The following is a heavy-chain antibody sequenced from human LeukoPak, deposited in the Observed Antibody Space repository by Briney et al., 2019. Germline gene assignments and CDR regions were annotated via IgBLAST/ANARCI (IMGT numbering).Heavy chain of an antibody. Sequence: GGSLRLSCAASGFTFSSYSMNWVRQAPGKGLEWVSYISSSSSTIYYADSVKGRFTISRDNAKNSLYLQMNSLRAEDTAVYYCARDPRRDGDYAYYYYGMDVWGQGTTVTVSS. V-gene: IGHV3-48*04. J-gene: IGHJ6*02. CDR1: GFTFSSYS. D-gene: IGHD4-17*01. CDR3: ARDPRRDGDYAYYYYGMDV. CDR2: ISSSSSTI.